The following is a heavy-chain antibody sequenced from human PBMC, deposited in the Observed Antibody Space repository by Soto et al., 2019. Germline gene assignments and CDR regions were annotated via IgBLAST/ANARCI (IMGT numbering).Heavy chain of an antibody. CDR3: AAPLNSAYSSGWYGPYY. Sequence: QMQLMQSGPEVKKPGTSVKVSCKASGFTFTSSAVQWVRQARGQRLEWIGWIVVGSGNTNYAQKFQERVTITRDMSTSTAYMELSSLRSEDTAVYYCAAPLNSAYSSGWYGPYYWGQGTLVTVSS. CDR2: IVVGSGNT. D-gene: IGHD6-19*01. V-gene: IGHV1-58*01. CDR1: GFTFTSSA. J-gene: IGHJ4*02.